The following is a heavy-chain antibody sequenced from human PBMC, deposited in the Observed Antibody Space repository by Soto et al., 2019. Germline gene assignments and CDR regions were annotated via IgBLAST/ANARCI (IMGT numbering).Heavy chain of an antibody. CDR3: AREMWTRTGPQNFFDY. D-gene: IGHD2-21*01. Sequence: QVQLVQSEGEVRQPGASVKVSCRASGYTFTSYGIIWVRQAPGQGLEWMGYISPSSGVTRYAQNLQGRVTLTTDTSTTTAYMELRSLSSDGTAVYYCAREMWTRTGPQNFFDYWGLGALVTVSS. CDR1: GYTFTSYG. CDR2: ISPSSGVT. J-gene: IGHJ4*02. V-gene: IGHV1-18*01.